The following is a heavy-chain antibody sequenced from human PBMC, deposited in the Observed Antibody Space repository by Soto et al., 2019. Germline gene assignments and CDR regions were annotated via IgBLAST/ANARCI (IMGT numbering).Heavy chain of an antibody. V-gene: IGHV1-8*01. J-gene: IGHJ6*02. CDR1: GYTFTSYD. CDR3: ARDASPPGYYYYYGMDV. CDR2: MNPNSGNT. D-gene: IGHD1-1*01. Sequence: QVQLVQSGAEVKKPGASVKVSCKASGYTFTSYDINWVRQATGQGLEWMGWMNPNSGNTGYAQKFQGRVTMTRNTSISTAYMELSSLRSEDTAAYYCARDASPPGYYYYYGMDVWGQGTTVTVSS.